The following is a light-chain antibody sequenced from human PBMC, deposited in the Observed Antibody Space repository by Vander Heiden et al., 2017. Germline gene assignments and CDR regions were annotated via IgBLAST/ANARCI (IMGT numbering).Light chain of an antibody. Sequence: QSVLTPPPSVSEAPRQRAPTPCSGRSSKIGNNAANWYQHLPGKAPKLLIYYDDRLPAGVSDRFSGSKSGTSASMAISGLQSENEADYYCATWDDSLNGVVFGGGTRLTVL. CDR1: SSKIGNNA. CDR2: YDD. CDR3: ATWDDSLNGVV. J-gene: IGLJ2*01. V-gene: IGLV1-36*01.